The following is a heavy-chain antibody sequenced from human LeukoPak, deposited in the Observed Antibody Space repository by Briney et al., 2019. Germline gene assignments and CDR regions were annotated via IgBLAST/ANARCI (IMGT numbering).Heavy chain of an antibody. CDR3: ARGYYYGSGSSKFDY. J-gene: IGHJ4*02. Sequence: VASVKVSCKASGGTFSSYAISWVRQAPGQGLEWMGGIIPIFGTANYAQKFQGRVTITTDESTSTAYMELSSLRSEDTAVYYCARGYYYGSGSSKFDYWGQGTLVTVSS. D-gene: IGHD3-10*01. V-gene: IGHV1-69*05. CDR2: IIPIFGTA. CDR1: GGTFSSYA.